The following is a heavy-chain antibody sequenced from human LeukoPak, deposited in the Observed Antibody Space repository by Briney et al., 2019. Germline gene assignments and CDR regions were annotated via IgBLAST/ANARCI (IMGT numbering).Heavy chain of an antibody. D-gene: IGHD6-13*01. CDR1: GGSISSYY. V-gene: IGHV4-59*08. Sequence: SETLSLTCTVSGGSISSYYWSWIRQPPGKGLEWIGYIYYSGSTNYNPSLKSRVTISVDTSKNQVSLKLSSVTAAETAVYYCARPIYSSSWQDYYFDLWGRGTLVTVSS. CDR2: IYYSGST. CDR3: ARPIYSSSWQDYYFDL. J-gene: IGHJ2*01.